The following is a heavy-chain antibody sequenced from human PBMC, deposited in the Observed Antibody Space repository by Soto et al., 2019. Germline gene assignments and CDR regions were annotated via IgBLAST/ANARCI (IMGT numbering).Heavy chain of an antibody. Sequence: QVQLVQSGAVVKKPGASVKISCEASGYSFTSQYVHWVRQAPGQGLEWMGIINPNGGSTTYAQKCEGKIPGTRDTTTSTAIRELGTPTSGDQDRYFLAKNQGLPPGGGGTEPLDIWGQGTMVTVAS. CDR3: AKNQGLPPGGGGTEPLDI. CDR2: INPNGGST. V-gene: IGHV1-46*01. CDR1: GYSFTSQY. D-gene: IGHD6-25*01. J-gene: IGHJ3*02.